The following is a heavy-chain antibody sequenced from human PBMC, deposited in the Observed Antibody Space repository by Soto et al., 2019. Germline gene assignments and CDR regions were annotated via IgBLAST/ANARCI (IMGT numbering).Heavy chain of an antibody. J-gene: IGHJ5*02. CDR3: ARRGGAAAGSYNWFDP. Sequence: QVQLQESGPGLVKPSETLSLTCTVSGGSVSSGNSYWSWIRQPPGKGLEWIGYIYYSGSATYNPSLTGRVTLSVDTSKNQFSLKLSSVTAADTAVYYCARRGGAAAGSYNWFDPWGQGTLVTVSS. CDR1: GGSVSSGNSY. D-gene: IGHD6-13*01. CDR2: IYYSGSA. V-gene: IGHV4-61*01.